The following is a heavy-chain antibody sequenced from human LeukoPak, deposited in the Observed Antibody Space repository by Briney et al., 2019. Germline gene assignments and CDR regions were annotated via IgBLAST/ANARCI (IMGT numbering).Heavy chain of an antibody. Sequence: PGGSLRLSCAASGFTFSSYAMSWVRQAPGKGLEWVSAISGSGGSTYYADSVKGRFTISRDNSKNTLYLQMNSLRAEDTAVYYCAKAVVPAAPMRNWFDPWGQGTLVTVSS. D-gene: IGHD2-2*01. J-gene: IGHJ5*02. CDR1: GFTFSSYA. CDR2: ISGSGGST. CDR3: AKAVVPAAPMRNWFDP. V-gene: IGHV3-23*01.